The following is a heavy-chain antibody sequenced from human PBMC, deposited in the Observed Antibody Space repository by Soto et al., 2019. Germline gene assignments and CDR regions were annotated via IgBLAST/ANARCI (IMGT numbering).Heavy chain of an antibody. V-gene: IGHV1-18*01. CDR3: ARVLLWFGTRSNYYYYGMDV. Sequence: GASVKVSCKASGYTFTSYGISWVRQAPGQGLEWMGWISAYNGNTNYAQKLQGRVTMTTDTSTSTAYMELRSLRSDDTAVYYCARVLLWFGTRSNYYYYGMDVWGQGTTVTVSS. J-gene: IGHJ6*02. CDR2: ISAYNGNT. CDR1: GYTFTSYG. D-gene: IGHD3-10*01.